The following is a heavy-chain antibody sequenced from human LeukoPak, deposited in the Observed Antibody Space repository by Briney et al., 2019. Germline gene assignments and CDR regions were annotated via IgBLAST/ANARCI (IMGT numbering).Heavy chain of an antibody. V-gene: IGHV1/OR15-1*02. J-gene: IGHJ3*02. CDR3: ARDLVGQPGAFDI. CDR2: INPNSGGT. Sequence: VASVKVSCKASGYIFTDYYMHWVRQAPGQELGWMGRINPNSGGTNYAQKFQGRVTMTRDTSISTAYTELSSLRSEDTATYYCARDLVGQPGAFDIWGQGTMVTVSS. CDR1: GYIFTDYY.